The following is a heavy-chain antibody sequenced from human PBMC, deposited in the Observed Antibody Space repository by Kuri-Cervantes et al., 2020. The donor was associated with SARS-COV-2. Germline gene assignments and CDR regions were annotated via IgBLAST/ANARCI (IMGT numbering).Heavy chain of an antibody. CDR1: GYTLTELS. V-gene: IGHV1-24*01. CDR2: FDPEDGET. Sequence: ASVKVSCKVSGYTLTELSMHWVRQAPGKGLEWMGGFDPEDGETIYAQKFQGRVTMTEDISTDTAYMELSSLRSEDTAVYYCARGLGIAAAFGAWGQGTLVTVSS. CDR3: ARGLGIAAAFGA. D-gene: IGHD6-13*01. J-gene: IGHJ5*02.